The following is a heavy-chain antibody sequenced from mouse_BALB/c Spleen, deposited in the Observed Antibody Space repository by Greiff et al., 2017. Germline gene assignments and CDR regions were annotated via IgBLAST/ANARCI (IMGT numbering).Heavy chain of an antibody. D-gene: IGHD1-1*01. CDR2: ISSGSSTI. CDR3: ARWTTVVANAMDY. J-gene: IGHJ4*01. CDR1: GFTFSSFG. Sequence: EVQGVESGGGLVQPGGSRKLSCAASGFTFSSFGMHWVRQAPEKGLEWVAYISSGSSTIYYADTVKGRFTISRDNPKNTLFLQMTSLRSEDTAMYYCARWTTVVANAMDYWGQGTSVTVSS. V-gene: IGHV5-17*02.